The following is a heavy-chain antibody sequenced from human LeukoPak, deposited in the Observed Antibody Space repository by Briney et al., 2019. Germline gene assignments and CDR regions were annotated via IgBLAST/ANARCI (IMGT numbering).Heavy chain of an antibody. CDR2: IYPHSGGT. CDR1: GYTFTGYY. Sequence: GASVKVSCKASGYTFTGYYIHWVRQAPGQGPEWMGWIYPHSGGTNYAQKFRGRVTMTRDTSISTAYMELSRLRSDDTAVYYCARDQVDAGSYFAFFDYWGQGTLVTVSS. CDR3: ARDQVDAGSYFAFFDY. J-gene: IGHJ4*02. D-gene: IGHD1-26*01. V-gene: IGHV1-2*02.